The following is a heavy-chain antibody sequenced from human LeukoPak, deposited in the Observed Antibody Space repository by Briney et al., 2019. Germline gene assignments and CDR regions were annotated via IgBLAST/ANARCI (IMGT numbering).Heavy chain of an antibody. Sequence: ASVKDSCKASGYTFTSYAMHWVRQAPGQRLEWMGWINAGNGNTKYSQKFQGRVTITRDTSASTAYMELSSLRSEDTAVYYCATDPVQLERRLGYWGQGTLVTVSS. D-gene: IGHD1-1*01. V-gene: IGHV1-3*01. CDR2: INAGNGNT. J-gene: IGHJ4*02. CDR3: ATDPVQLERRLGY. CDR1: GYTFTSYA.